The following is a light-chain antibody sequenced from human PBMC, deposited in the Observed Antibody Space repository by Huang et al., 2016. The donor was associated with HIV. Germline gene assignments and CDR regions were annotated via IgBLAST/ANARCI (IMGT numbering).Light chain of an antibody. Sequence: EIVMTQSPATLSVSPGERATLSCRASQGVSNNIAWYQQKPGQTPRLLIHGASTRATGIAAKFSGRRSGTYFTLTITSLQPEDSAVYYCQHYNNWPPWTFGPGTQVEI. V-gene: IGKV3D-15*01. CDR1: QGVSNN. J-gene: IGKJ1*01. CDR2: GAS. CDR3: QHYNNWPPWT.